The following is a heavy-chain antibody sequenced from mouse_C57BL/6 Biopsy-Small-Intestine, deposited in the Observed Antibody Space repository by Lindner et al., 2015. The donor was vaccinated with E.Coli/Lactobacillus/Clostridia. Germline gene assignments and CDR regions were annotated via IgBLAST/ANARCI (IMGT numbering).Heavy chain of an antibody. Sequence: VQLQESGPELVKPGASVKISCKASGYTFTDYYMNWVKQSHGKSLEWIGDINPNNGGTSYNQKFKGKATLTVDKSSSTAYMELRSLTSEDSAVYYCARRGYTELREEFDYWGQGTTLTVSS. V-gene: IGHV1-26*01. CDR2: INPNNGGT. J-gene: IGHJ2*01. CDR1: GYTFTDYY. D-gene: IGHD1-1*01. CDR3: ARRGYTELREEFDY.